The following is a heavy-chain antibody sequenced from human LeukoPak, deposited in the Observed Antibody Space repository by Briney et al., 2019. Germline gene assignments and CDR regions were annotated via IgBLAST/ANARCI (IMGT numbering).Heavy chain of an antibody. J-gene: IGHJ4*02. D-gene: IGHD3-3*01. CDR2: MNPNSGNT. CDR1: GYTFTSYD. CDR3: ARGLPKAVFGVVIED. V-gene: IGHV1-8*01. Sequence: ASVKVSCKASGYTFTSYDINWVRQATGQGLEWMGWMNPNSGNTGYAQKFQGRVTMTRDTSIGTAYMELSSLMSEDTAVYYCARGLPKAVFGVVIEDWGQGTLVTVSS.